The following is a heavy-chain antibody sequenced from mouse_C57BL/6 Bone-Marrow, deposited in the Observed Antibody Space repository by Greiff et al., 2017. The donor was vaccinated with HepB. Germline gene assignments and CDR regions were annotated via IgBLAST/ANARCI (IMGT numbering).Heavy chain of an antibody. D-gene: IGHD1-3*01. CDR2: IDPSDSYT. CDR1: GYTFTSYW. CDR3: ARYNDYFDY. V-gene: IGHV1-50*01. Sequence: QVQLQQPGAELVKPGASVKLSCKASGYTFTSYWMQWVKQRPGQGLEWIGEIDPSDSYTNYNQKFKGKATLTVDTSSSTAYMQLSSLTSEDSAVYYCARYNDYFDYWGQGTTLTVSS. J-gene: IGHJ2*01.